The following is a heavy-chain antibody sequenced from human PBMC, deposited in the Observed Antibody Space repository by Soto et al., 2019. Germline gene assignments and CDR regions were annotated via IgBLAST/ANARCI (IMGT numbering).Heavy chain of an antibody. V-gene: IGHV4-31*03. CDR3: AASCVGCGGFNYYGMDV. J-gene: IGHJ6*02. CDR1: GGSISSGGYY. Sequence: SETLSLTCTVSGGSISSGGYYWSWIRQHPGKGLEWIGYIYYSGSTYYNPSLKSRVTISVDRSKNQFSLKLSSVTAADTAVYYCAASCVGCGGFNYYGMDVWGQGTTVTVSS. D-gene: IGHD2-21*01. CDR2: IYYSGST.